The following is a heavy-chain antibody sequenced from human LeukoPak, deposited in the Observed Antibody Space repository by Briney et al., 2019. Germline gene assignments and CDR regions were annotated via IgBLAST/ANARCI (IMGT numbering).Heavy chain of an antibody. CDR3: ARDYLVGAPLDS. CDR2: MYISGST. Sequence: SETLSLTCTVSGVSITNYDWDWIRQPAGKGLEWIGRMYISGSTNYNPSLKSRVTISIDKTKNQFSLKLRSVTAADTAVYYCARDYLVGAPLDSWGQGTLVTVSS. D-gene: IGHD1-26*01. J-gene: IGHJ4*02. CDR1: GVSITNYD. V-gene: IGHV4-4*07.